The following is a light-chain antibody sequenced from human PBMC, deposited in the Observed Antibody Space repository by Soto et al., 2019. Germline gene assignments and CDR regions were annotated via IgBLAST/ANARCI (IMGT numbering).Light chain of an antibody. CDR1: QSVSNN. V-gene: IGKV3-15*01. CDR2: FAS. Sequence: EIVMTQSPATLSVSPGERATLSCRASQSVSNNLAWYQQKPGQAPRLLIYFASTRATGTPARFSGSGSRTEFTLTISSLQSEDFAVYYCQQYNKWPLTFGGGTKVETK. CDR3: QQYNKWPLT. J-gene: IGKJ4*01.